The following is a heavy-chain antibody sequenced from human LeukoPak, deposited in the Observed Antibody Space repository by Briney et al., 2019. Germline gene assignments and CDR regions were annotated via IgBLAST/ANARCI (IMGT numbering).Heavy chain of an antibody. Sequence: GPSVKLSCKASGGTFSSYAISWVRQAPGQGLEWMGGIIPIFGTANYAQKFQGRVTITADESTSTAYMEMSSLRSEDTAVYYCAREGGYSGYDYAYNWFDPWGQGTLVTVSS. D-gene: IGHD5-12*01. CDR3: AREGGYSGYDYAYNWFDP. CDR1: GGTFSSYA. V-gene: IGHV1-69*13. J-gene: IGHJ5*02. CDR2: IIPIFGTA.